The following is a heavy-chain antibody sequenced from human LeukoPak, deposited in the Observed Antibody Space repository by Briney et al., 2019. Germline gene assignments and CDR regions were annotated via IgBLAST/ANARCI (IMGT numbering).Heavy chain of an antibody. Sequence: SVKVSCKASGGTFSSYAINWVRQAPGQGLEWMGGIIPIFGTANYAQKLQGRVTMTTDTSTSTAYMELRSLRSDDTAVYYCARRASIAARTPWFDPWGQGTLVTVSS. J-gene: IGHJ5*02. CDR3: ARRASIAARTPWFDP. V-gene: IGHV1-69*05. CDR1: GGTFSSYA. D-gene: IGHD6-6*01. CDR2: IIPIFGTA.